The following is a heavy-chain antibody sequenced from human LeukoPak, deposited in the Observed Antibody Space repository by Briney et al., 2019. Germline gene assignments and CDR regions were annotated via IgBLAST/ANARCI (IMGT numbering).Heavy chain of an antibody. CDR3: AKRREYKPVGWFDP. Sequence: ASVKVSCKASGYTFTGYYMHWVRQAPGQGLEWMGWINPNSGGTNYAQKFQGRVTMTRDTSISTAYMELSRLRSDDTAVYYCAKRREYKPVGWFDPWGQGTLVTVSS. V-gene: IGHV1-2*02. CDR2: INPNSGGT. J-gene: IGHJ5*02. D-gene: IGHD6-6*01. CDR1: GYTFTGYY.